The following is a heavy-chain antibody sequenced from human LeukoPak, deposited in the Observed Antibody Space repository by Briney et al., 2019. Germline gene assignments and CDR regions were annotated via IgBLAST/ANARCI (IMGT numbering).Heavy chain of an antibody. J-gene: IGHJ6*02. V-gene: IGHV1-18*01. CDR3: ASAPILHPLLGFHAGVYGRDV. CDR2: ISTYNGNT. D-gene: IGHD3-16*01. Sequence: ASVKVSCRASCDTFTSYGISWGLHAPRQGLEWRGWISTYNGNTNYTPNLQGRVTMTTDTSTNTASMKLRSLRSADTAVYYCASAPILHPLLGFHAGVYGRDVWGQGTTVSVSS. CDR1: CDTFTSYG.